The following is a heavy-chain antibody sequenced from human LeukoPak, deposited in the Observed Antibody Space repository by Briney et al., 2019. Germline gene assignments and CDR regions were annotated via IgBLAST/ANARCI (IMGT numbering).Heavy chain of an antibody. V-gene: IGHV3-7*03. J-gene: IGHJ4*02. CDR1: GFTFSSYW. D-gene: IGHD1-26*01. CDR2: IKQDGSAK. CDR3: VRDRGEFSYSHDY. Sequence: GGSLRLSCVASGFTFSSYWMSWVRQAPGKGLEWVANIKQDGSAKYYVDSVKGRFTISRDNAKNSLYLQMNSLRAEDTAVYYCVRDRGEFSYSHDYWGQGTLVTVSS.